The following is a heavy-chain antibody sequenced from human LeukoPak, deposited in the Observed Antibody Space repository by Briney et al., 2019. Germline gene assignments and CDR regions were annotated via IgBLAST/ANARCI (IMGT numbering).Heavy chain of an antibody. V-gene: IGHV4-39*02. CDR1: GDSISSSRSY. Sequence: PSETLSLTCTVSGDSISSSRSYWGWIRQPPGEGLEWIGSIYYSGSTYYNPSLKSRVTISVDTSKNQFSLKLSSVTAADTAVYYCAREQGRGGYYFDYWGQGTLVTVSS. CDR2: IYYSGST. D-gene: IGHD2-15*01. J-gene: IGHJ4*02. CDR3: AREQGRGGYYFDY.